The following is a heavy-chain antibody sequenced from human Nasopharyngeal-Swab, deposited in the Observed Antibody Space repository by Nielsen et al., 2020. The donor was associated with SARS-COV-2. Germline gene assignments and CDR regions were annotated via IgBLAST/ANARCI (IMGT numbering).Heavy chain of an antibody. D-gene: IGHD3-10*01. CDR2: IIPIFGTA. J-gene: IGHJ4*02. V-gene: IGHV1-69*01. Sequence: WVRHEAGQGLEWMGGIIPIFGTANYAQKFQGRVTITADESTSTAYMELSSLRSEDTAVYYCASSAIWFGEFPFDYWGQGTLVTVSS. CDR3: ASSAIWFGEFPFDY.